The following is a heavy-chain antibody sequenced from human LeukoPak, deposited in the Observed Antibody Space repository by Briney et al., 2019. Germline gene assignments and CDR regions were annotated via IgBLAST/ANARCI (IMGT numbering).Heavy chain of an antibody. CDR1: ELTLRTHA. Sequence: GGSLRLSRAVSELTLRTHAMDWGRQAPGKGLEWVALIWYDGTKQYYADSVKGRLTISRNNSKNTPYLEMNSLRAEATAVYYCGRDRAFRYFDYWGRGTLVSVSS. V-gene: IGHV3-33*01. J-gene: IGHJ4*02. CDR3: GRDRAFRYFDY. CDR2: IWYDGTKQ.